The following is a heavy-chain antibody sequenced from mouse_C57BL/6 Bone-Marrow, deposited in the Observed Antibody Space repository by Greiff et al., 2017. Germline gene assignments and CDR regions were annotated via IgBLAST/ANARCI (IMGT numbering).Heavy chain of an antibody. CDR3: ARKGYSDD. CDR1: GFSLASYG. V-gene: IGHV2-2*01. CDR2: IWCGGST. Sequence: VKLMESGPGLVQPSQSLSITCTVSGFSLASYGVHWVRQSPGKGLEWLGVIWCGGSTDYAAAFTSRLSLSRDNSSSQVFFKMSSMQADDTAIYYCARKGYSDDWGQGTTLRVSS. J-gene: IGHJ2*01.